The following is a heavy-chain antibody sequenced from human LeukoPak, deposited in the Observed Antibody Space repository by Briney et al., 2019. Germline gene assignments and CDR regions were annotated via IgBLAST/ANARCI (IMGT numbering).Heavy chain of an antibody. J-gene: IGHJ5*01. CDR2: INHSGST. CDR3: ARAYGSGSYHSNWFES. V-gene: IGHV4-34*01. D-gene: IGHD3-10*01. CDR1: GGSFRGYY. Sequence: PSETLSLTCAVYGGSFRGYYWTGIRQPPGKGLEGMGEINHSGSTNYNPPLKSRVTMSVDTSMNPFSLRLNSVTAADTAVYYCARAYGSGSYHSNWFESWGQGTLVIVSS.